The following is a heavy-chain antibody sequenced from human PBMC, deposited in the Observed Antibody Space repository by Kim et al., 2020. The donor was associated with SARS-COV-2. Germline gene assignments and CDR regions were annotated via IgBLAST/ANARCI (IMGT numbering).Heavy chain of an antibody. Sequence: GGSLRLSCAASGFTFSNAWMSWVRQAPGKGLEWVGRIKSKTDGGTTDYAAPVKGRFTISRDDSKNTLYLQMNSLKTEDTAVYYCTGLTGKNYYGMDVWGQGTTVTVSS. V-gene: IGHV3-15*01. D-gene: IGHD3-10*01. CDR3: TGLTGKNYYGMDV. CDR2: IKSKTDGGTT. J-gene: IGHJ6*02. CDR1: GFTFSNAW.